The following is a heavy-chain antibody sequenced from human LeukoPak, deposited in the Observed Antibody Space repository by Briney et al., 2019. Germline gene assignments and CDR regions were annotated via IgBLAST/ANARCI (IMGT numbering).Heavy chain of an antibody. CDR1: GFTFSSYS. D-gene: IGHD3-22*01. V-gene: IGHV3-21*01. J-gene: IGHJ3*02. CDR3: ARTDCDRSGYVDAFDI. CDR2: ISSSSSYI. Sequence: GGSLRLSCAASGFTFSSYSMNWVRQAPGKGLEWVASISSSSSYIYYAPSVNARFTISRDNDKNSLYLQMNSLRAEDTAVYYWARTDCDRSGYVDAFDICGQGKMVTVSS.